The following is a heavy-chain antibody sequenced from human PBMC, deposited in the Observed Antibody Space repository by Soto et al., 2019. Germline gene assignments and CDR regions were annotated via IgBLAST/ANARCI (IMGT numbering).Heavy chain of an antibody. CDR1: GYTFPSYG. CDR2: ISTYNGNT. Sequence: ASVKVSCKASGYTFPSYGISWVRQAPGQGLEWMGWISTYNGNTNYAQKLQGRVTMTTDTSTSTAYMELRSLRSDDTAVYYCARVYSSGWYDWFDPWGQGTLVTVSS. J-gene: IGHJ5*02. D-gene: IGHD6-19*01. CDR3: ARVYSSGWYDWFDP. V-gene: IGHV1-18*01.